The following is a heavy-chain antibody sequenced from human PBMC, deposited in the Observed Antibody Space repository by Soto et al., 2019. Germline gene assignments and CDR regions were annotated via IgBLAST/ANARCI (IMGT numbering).Heavy chain of an antibody. J-gene: IGHJ4*02. CDR3: VRSGTYCFDY. V-gene: IGHV4-4*02. CDR2: IYRTGIT. Sequence: QVQLQESGPGLVKPSGTLSLTCAVSGGSITNGHWWSWGRQPPGKGLEWIGEIYRTGITNYNPSLKRRVTISVDTSENQFYLRLSSVTAADTAVYYCVRSGTYCFDYWGQGTLVTVSS. D-gene: IGHD1-26*01. CDR1: GGSITNGHW.